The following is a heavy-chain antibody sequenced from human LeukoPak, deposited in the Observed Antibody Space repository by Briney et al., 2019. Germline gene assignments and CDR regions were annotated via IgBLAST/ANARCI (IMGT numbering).Heavy chain of an antibody. Sequence: GGSLRLSCAASGFTFSSYEMNWVRQAPGKGLEWVSGVTNSGNTTYYADSVKGRFTISKDNSKSTLHLQLNSLRAEDTAIYFCARHRNFGANFAIDYWGQGTLVTVSS. CDR2: VTNSGNTT. J-gene: IGHJ4*02. D-gene: IGHD4/OR15-4a*01. CDR3: ARHRNFGANFAIDY. CDR1: GFTFSSYE. V-gene: IGHV3-23*01.